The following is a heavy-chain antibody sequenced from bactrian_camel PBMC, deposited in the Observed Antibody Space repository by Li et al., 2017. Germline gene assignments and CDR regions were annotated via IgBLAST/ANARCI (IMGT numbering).Heavy chain of an antibody. V-gene: IGHV3S53*01. CDR2: IDKDGTT. CDR1: GYRYSSGC. J-gene: IGHJ4*01. Sequence: HVQLVESGGGSVQAGGSLRLSCVASGYRYSSGCMGWFRQAPGKEREGVAAIDKDGTTTYEDSVKGRFTISRDNVKNTLYLQMNNLKPEDTANYFCAYLYRCSLVAGLTNWAYYGHGTQVTVS. D-gene: IGHD2*01.